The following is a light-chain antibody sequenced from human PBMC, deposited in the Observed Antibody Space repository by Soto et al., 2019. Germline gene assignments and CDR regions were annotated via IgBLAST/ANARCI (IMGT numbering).Light chain of an antibody. Sequence: EIVMTQSPATLSVSPGERATLFCRASQNINNNLAWYQQKPGQAPRLLIYDASTRATGIPASFSGSGSGTEFTLTIRSLQSEDSAVYYCQQYNSWPYTFGQGTKVDIK. CDR2: DAS. CDR3: QQYNSWPYT. J-gene: IGKJ2*01. V-gene: IGKV3-15*01. CDR1: QNINNN.